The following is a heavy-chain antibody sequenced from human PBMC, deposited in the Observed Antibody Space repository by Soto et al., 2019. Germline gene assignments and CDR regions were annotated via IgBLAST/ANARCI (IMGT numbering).Heavy chain of an antibody. CDR1: GYSFTSYW. V-gene: IGHV5-51*01. D-gene: IGHD2-15*01. Sequence: GESLKISCKGSGYSFTSYWIGWVRQMPGKGLEWMGIIYPGDSDTRYSPSFQGQVTISADQSISTAYLQWSSLKASDTAMYYCARQMPVYCSGGSCFDYWGQGTLVNVSS. CDR3: ARQMPVYCSGGSCFDY. J-gene: IGHJ4*02. CDR2: IYPGDSDT.